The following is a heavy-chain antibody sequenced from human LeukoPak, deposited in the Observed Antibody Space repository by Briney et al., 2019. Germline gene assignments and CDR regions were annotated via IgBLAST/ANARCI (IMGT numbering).Heavy chain of an antibody. D-gene: IGHD6-13*01. Sequence: GASVKVSCKASGYTFTSYGISWVRQAPGQGLEWMGWISAYNGNTNYAQKLQGRVTMTTDTSTSTAYMELSSLRSEDTAVYYCASNHIAAALHYWGQGTLVTVSS. CDR1: GYTFTSYG. V-gene: IGHV1-18*01. CDR3: ASNHIAAALHY. CDR2: ISAYNGNT. J-gene: IGHJ4*02.